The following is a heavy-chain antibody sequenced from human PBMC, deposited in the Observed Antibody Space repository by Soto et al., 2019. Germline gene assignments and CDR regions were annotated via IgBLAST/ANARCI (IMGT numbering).Heavy chain of an antibody. D-gene: IGHD3-3*01. J-gene: IGHJ4*02. CDR3: AKDYDFWSGCFDY. Sequence: EVQLVESGGGLVQPGRSLRLSCAASGFTFDDYAMHWVRQAPRKGLEWVSGISWTSGTIGYADSVKGRFTISRDNAKNSLYLQMNSLRAEDTAFYYCAKDYDFWSGCFDYWGQGTLVTVSS. V-gene: IGHV3-9*01. CDR2: ISWTSGTI. CDR1: GFTFDDYA.